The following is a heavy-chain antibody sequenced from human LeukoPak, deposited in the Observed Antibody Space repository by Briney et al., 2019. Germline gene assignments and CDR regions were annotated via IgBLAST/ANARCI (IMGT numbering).Heavy chain of an antibody. CDR2: IWYDGSIK. Sequence: AGGSLRLSCAASGFTFSSYGMHWVRQAPGKGLEWVAVIWYDGSIKYYADSVKGRFTISRDKSKKTLYLQMNSLGAEDTAVYYCARDADLIGIPASGRSRTCLDYWGQGTLVTVSS. CDR1: GFTFSSYG. D-gene: IGHD6-13*01. J-gene: IGHJ4*02. V-gene: IGHV3-33*01. CDR3: ARDADLIGIPASGRSRTCLDY.